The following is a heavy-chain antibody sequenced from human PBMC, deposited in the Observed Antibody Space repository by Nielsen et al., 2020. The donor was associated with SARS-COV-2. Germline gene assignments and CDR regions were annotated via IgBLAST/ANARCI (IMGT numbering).Heavy chain of an antibody. D-gene: IGHD6-13*01. Sequence: GESLKISCETSGLSVSRYGMHWVRQAPGKGLEWLGVISSDGSNKEYADSVKGRFTISTDLSNNTLYLQMNSLRVEDTAIYYCTKGAQLGDYWGQGTLVTVSS. CDR3: TKGAQLGDY. V-gene: IGHV3-30*18. CDR1: GLSVSRYG. CDR2: ISSDGSNK. J-gene: IGHJ4*02.